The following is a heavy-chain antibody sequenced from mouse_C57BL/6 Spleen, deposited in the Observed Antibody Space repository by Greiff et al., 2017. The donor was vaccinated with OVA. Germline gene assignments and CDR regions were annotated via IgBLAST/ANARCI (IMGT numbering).Heavy chain of an antibody. V-gene: IGHV1-80*01. D-gene: IGHD1-1*01. CDR1: GYAFSSYW. CDR2: IYPGDGDT. J-gene: IGHJ2*01. Sequence: QVQLQQSGAELVKPGASVKISCKASGYAFSSYWMNWVKQRPGKGLEWIGQIYPGDGDTNYNGKFKGKATLTADKSSSTAYMQLSSLTSEDSAVYFCAREGDYYYFYFDYWGQGTTLTVAS. CDR3: AREGDYYYFYFDY.